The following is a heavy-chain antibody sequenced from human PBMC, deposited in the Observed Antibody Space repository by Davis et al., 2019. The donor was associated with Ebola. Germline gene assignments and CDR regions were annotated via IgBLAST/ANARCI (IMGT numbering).Heavy chain of an antibody. V-gene: IGHV1-8*01. CDR3: ARERAGTRFDP. CDR1: GYIFSNYD. Sequence: ASVKVSCKASGYIFSNYDINWVRQASGQGLEWMGWMNAYSGNTGYVEKFQGRVTMTRNTSTNTAYMELSGLTSEDTAVYYCARERAGTRFDPWGQGTLVTVSS. J-gene: IGHJ5*02. CDR2: MNAYSGNT. D-gene: IGHD1-14*01.